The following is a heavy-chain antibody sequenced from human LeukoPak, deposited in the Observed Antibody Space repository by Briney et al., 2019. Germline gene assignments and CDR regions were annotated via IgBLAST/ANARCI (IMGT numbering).Heavy chain of an antibody. V-gene: IGHV4-34*01. Sequence: SETLSLTCAVYGGSFSGYYWSWIRQPPGKGLEWIGEINHSGSTNYNPSLKSRVTISVDTSKNQFSLKLSSVTAADTAVYYCARGIYYYGSGSYYPSYYYYYGMDVWGQGTTATVCS. D-gene: IGHD3-10*01. J-gene: IGHJ6*02. CDR1: GGSFSGYY. CDR3: ARGIYYYGSGSYYPSYYYYYGMDV. CDR2: INHSGST.